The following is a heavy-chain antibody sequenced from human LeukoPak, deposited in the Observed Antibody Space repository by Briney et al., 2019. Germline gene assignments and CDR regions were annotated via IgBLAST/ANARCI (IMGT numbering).Heavy chain of an antibody. CDR1: GFTFSHYG. CDR2: IRHDGNSK. J-gene: IGHJ4*02. Sequence: GGSLRLSCAASGFTFSHYGMHWVRQAPGRALEWVAFIRHDGNSKHYADSVTGRFTIYRNNSKNTLYLQINSLRPEDTAVYYCAKDFCSTSCYQAYWGQGTLVTVSS. D-gene: IGHD2-2*01. CDR3: AKDFCSTSCYQAY. V-gene: IGHV3-30*02.